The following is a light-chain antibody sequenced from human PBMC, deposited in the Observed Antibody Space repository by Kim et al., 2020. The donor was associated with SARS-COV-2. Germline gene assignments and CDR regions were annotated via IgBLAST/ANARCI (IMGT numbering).Light chain of an antibody. Sequence: QSALTQPPSASGSPGQSVTISCTGSSGDVGAYKYVSWYQQHPGKAPKLIIYEVNKRPSGVPDRFSGSKSANTASLTVSGLQTDDEAEYYCASFAGAGSENFIVLGTGTKVTVL. J-gene: IGLJ1*01. CDR1: SGDVGAYKY. CDR2: EVN. V-gene: IGLV2-8*01. CDR3: ASFAGAGSENFIV.